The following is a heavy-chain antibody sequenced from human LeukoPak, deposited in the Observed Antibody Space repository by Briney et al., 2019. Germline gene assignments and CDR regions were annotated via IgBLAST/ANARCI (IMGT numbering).Heavy chain of an antibody. CDR3: ARDLYSSGYYYPGY. CDR2: IIPIFGTA. J-gene: IGHJ4*02. D-gene: IGHD3-22*01. V-gene: IGHV1-69*01. CDR1: GGTFSSYA. Sequence: ASVKVSCKASGGTFSSYAISWVRQAPGQGLEWMGGIIPIFGTANYAQKFQGRVTITADESTSTAYMELSSLRAEDTAVYYCARDLYSSGYYYPGYWGQGTLVTVSS.